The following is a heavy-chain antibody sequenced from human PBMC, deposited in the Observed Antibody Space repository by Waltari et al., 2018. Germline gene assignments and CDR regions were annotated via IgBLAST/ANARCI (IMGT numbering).Heavy chain of an antibody. CDR2: IYHSGST. J-gene: IGHJ4*02. D-gene: IGHD3-10*01. CDR1: GYSIRRVYY. Sequence: QVQLQESGPGLVKPSETLSLTCTVAGYSIRRVYYWGWIRQPPGKGLEWIGSIYHSGSTYYNPSLKSRVTISVDTSKNQFSLKLSSVTAADTAVYYCARAGYYGSGSTDYWGQGTLVTVSS. CDR3: ARAGYYGSGSTDY. V-gene: IGHV4-38-2*02.